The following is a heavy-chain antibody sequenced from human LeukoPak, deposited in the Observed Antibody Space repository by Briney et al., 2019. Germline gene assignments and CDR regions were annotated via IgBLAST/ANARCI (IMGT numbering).Heavy chain of an antibody. CDR2: IYYSGST. Sequence: SETLSLTCTVSGGSISSSSYYWGWIRQPPEKGLEWIGSIYYSGSTYYNPSLKSRVTISVDTSKNQFSLKLSSVTAADTAVYYCARVLGTYFDYWGQGTLVTVSS. CDR3: ARVLGTYFDY. V-gene: IGHV4-39*01. D-gene: IGHD7-27*01. CDR1: GGSISSSSYY. J-gene: IGHJ4*02.